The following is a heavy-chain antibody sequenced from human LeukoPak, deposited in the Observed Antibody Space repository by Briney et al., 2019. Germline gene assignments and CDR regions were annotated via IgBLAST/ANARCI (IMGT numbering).Heavy chain of an antibody. CDR2: INTDGSDT. CDR3: ANSYSPPHY. J-gene: IGHJ4*02. V-gene: IGHV3-74*01. Sequence: GGSLRFSCAASGFTFGNSWMNWVRQAPGKRLVWVSRINTDGSDTTYADSVKGRFTISRDNAKNTLYLQMNSLRAEDSAVYYCANSYSPPHYWGQGTLVTVSS. CDR1: GFTFGNSW. D-gene: IGHD3-10*01.